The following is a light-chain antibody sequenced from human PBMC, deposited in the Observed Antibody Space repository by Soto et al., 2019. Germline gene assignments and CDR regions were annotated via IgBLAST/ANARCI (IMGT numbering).Light chain of an antibody. J-gene: IGLJ2*01. CDR3: AAWDDSLSGPV. CDR2: RHN. V-gene: IGLV1-47*01. Sequence: QSVLTQPPSASGTPGQRVTISCSGSSSNIGSNYVYWYQQFPGTAPKLLIYRHNQRPSGVPGRFSGSKSGTSASLAISGLRSEDEADYYCAAWDDSLSGPVFGGGTKLTVL. CDR1: SSNIGSNY.